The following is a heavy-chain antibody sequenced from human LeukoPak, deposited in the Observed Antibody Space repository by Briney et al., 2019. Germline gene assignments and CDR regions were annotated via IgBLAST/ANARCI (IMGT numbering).Heavy chain of an antibody. J-gene: IGHJ4*02. CDR2: IWFDGSNK. D-gene: IGHD3-10*01. CDR1: GSTFSSYA. CDR3: ARAPMVRGIIIPNLDY. V-gene: IGHV3-33*01. Sequence: PGGSLRLSCAASGSTFSSYAMHWVRQAPGKGLEWVALIWFDGSNKYYADSVKGRFTISRDNSKKTLYLQMNSLRAEDTALYYCARAPMVRGIIIPNLDYWGQGTLVTVSS.